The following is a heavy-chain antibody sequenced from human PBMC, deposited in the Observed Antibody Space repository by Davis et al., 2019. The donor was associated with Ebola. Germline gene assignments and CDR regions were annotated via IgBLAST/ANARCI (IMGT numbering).Heavy chain of an antibody. V-gene: IGHV3-53*04. CDR1: GFTVSSNY. D-gene: IGHD1-1*01. CDR2: IYSGGST. CDR3: ARQTYDTVDYYYYGMDV. J-gene: IGHJ6*02. Sequence: GGSLRLSCAASGFTVSSNYMSWVRQAPGKGLEWVSVIYSGGSTYYADSVKGRFTISRHNSKNTLYLQMNSLRAEDTAVYYCARQTYDTVDYYYYGMDVWGHGTTVTVSS.